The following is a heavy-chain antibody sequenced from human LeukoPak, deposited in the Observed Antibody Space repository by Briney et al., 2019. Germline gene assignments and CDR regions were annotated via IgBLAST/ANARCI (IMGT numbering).Heavy chain of an antibody. CDR2: IYHSGST. V-gene: IGHV4-4*02. D-gene: IGHD6-13*01. CDR3: ARVSGYSSSWGYYYGMDV. CDR1: GGSISSSNR. J-gene: IGHJ6*04. Sequence: SETLSLTCAVSGGSISSSNRWSWVRQPPGEGLEWIGEIYHSGSTNYNPSLKSRVTISVDKSKNQFSLKLSSVTAADTAVYYCARVSGYSSSWGYYYGMDVWGKGTTVTVSS.